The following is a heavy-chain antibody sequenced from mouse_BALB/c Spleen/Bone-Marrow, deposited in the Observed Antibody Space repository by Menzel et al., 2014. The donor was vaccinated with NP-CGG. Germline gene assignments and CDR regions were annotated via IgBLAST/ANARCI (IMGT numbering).Heavy chain of an antibody. Sequence: EVQRVESGGGLVQPGGSLKLSCAASGFDFSRYWMRWVRQAPGKGLEWIGEINPDSRTINYSPSLKDKFIISRDNAKNTLCLRLNKVRSEDTALYYCARAGYYGYLNYWGQGTTLTVSS. J-gene: IGHJ2*01. D-gene: IGHD1-2*01. V-gene: IGHV4-1*02. CDR3: ARAGYYGYLNY. CDR2: INPDSRTI. CDR1: GFDFSRYW.